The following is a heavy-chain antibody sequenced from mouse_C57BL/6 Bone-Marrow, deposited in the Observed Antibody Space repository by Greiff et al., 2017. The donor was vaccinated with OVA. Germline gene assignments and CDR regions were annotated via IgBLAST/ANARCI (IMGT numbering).Heavy chain of an antibody. J-gene: IGHJ3*01. D-gene: IGHD2-3*01. Sequence: VKLVESGPGLVAPSQSLSITCTVSGFSLTSYAISWVRQPPGKGLEWLGVIWTGGGTNYNSALKSRLSISKDNSKSQVFLKMNSLQTDDTARYYCARVLIYDGYWSWFAYWGQGTLVTVSA. CDR3: ARVLIYDGYWSWFAY. CDR1: GFSLTSYA. V-gene: IGHV2-9-1*01. CDR2: IWTGGGT.